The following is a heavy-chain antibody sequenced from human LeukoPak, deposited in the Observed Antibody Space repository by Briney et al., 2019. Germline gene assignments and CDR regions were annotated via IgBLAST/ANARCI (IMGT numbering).Heavy chain of an antibody. D-gene: IGHD2-2*01. CDR3: ARIMGRGYCISTSCRGDWFDP. CDR2: IYHSGST. Sequence: SETLSLTCAVSGGSISSNTWWSWVRQPPGKGLEWIGEIYHSGSTNYNPSLKSRVTISVDKSKNQFSLKLSSVTAADTAVYYCARIMGRGYCISTSCRGDWFDPRGQGTLVTVSS. V-gene: IGHV4-4*02. CDR1: GGSISSNTW. J-gene: IGHJ5*02.